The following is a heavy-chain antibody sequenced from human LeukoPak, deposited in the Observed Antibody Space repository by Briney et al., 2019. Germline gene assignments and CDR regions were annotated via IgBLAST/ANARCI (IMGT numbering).Heavy chain of an antibody. J-gene: IGHJ4*02. V-gene: IGHV4-59*08. CDR1: GGSTTGYH. CDR2: IYHSGST. Sequence: KPSETLSLTCTVSGGSTTGYHWSWIRQPPGKGLEWIGYIYHSGSTKYNPSLKSRVTISIDTSKNQFSLKLSSVTAADTAAYYCARQGGSPSNLDYWGQGTLVTVSS. D-gene: IGHD1-26*01. CDR3: ARQGGSPSNLDY.